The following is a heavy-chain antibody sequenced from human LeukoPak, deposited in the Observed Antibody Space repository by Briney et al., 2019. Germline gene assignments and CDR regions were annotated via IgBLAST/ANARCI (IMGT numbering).Heavy chain of an antibody. CDR1: GYTFTSYY. V-gene: IGHV1-46*01. CDR2: INPSGGST. J-gene: IGHJ4*02. D-gene: IGHD3-10*01. Sequence: ASVKVSCKPSGYTFTSYYMHWVRQAPGQGLEWMGIINPSGGSTSYAQKFQGRVTMTRDTSTSTVYMELSSLRSEDTAVYYCARVRFGKFGTVYWGQGTLVTVSS. CDR3: ARVRFGKFGTVY.